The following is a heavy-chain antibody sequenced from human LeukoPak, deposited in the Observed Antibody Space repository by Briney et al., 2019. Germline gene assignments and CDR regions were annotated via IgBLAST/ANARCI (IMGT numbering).Heavy chain of an antibody. D-gene: IGHD4-17*01. Sequence: ASVKVSCKASGYTFTGYYMHWVRQVPGQGLEWMGRINPNSGGTNYAQKFQGRVTITRDMSTSTAYMELSSLRSEDTAVYYCAAGSTVKGYYYYYYMDVWGKGTTVTVSS. CDR3: AAGSTVKGYYYYYYMDV. V-gene: IGHV1-2*06. CDR1: GYTFTGYY. CDR2: INPNSGGT. J-gene: IGHJ6*03.